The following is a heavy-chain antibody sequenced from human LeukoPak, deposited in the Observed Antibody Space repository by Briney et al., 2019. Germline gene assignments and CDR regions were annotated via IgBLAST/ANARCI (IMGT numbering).Heavy chain of an antibody. V-gene: IGHV3-21*01. CDR2: ISSSSSYI. CDR3: ARSPITMVRGINL. CDR1: GFTFSSYS. Sequence: GGSLRLSCAASGFTFSSYSMNWVRQAPGKGLEWVSSISSSSSYIYYADSVKGRFTISRDNAKNSLYLQMNSVRAEDTAVYYCARSPITMVRGINLWGQGTLVTVSS. J-gene: IGHJ5*02. D-gene: IGHD3-10*01.